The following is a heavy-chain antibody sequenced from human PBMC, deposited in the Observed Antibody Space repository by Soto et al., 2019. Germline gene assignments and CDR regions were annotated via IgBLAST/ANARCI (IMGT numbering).Heavy chain of an antibody. CDR2: ISGSGGST. CDR3: AKDPWRYYGSGSYYPH. D-gene: IGHD3-10*01. CDR1: GFTFSSYA. J-gene: IGHJ4*02. V-gene: IGHV3-23*01. Sequence: GGSLRLSCAASGFTFSSYAMSWVRQAPGKGLEWVSAISGSGGSTYYADSVKGRFTISRDNSKNTLYLQMNSLRAEDTAVYYCAKDPWRYYGSGSYYPHWGQGTLVTVSS.